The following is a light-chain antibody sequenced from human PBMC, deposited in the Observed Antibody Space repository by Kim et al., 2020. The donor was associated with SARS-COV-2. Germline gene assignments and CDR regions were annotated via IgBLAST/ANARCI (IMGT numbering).Light chain of an antibody. CDR3: QAWDSSTAV. J-gene: IGLJ3*02. Sequence: VSPGQTASISCAGDKLGDKYACWYQQKPGQAPVLVIYQDSKRPSGIPERFSGSNSGNTATLTISGTQAMDEADYYCQAWDSSTAVFGGGTQLTVL. CDR1: KLGDKY. CDR2: QDS. V-gene: IGLV3-1*01.